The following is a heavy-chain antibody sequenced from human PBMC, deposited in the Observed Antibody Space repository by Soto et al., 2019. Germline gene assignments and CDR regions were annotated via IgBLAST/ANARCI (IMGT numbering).Heavy chain of an antibody. V-gene: IGHV5-51*01. CDR2: MSPGNSDI. CDR3: ARQRRTSASPVF. CDR1: GYTFNTYW. D-gene: IGHD4-17*01. Sequence: GDSLKISCRGFGYTFNTYWIGWVRQMPGKGLEWMGVMSPGNSDIRYSPAFQGQVSISADTSISTAYLLWSLLKTSDSGMYDCARQRRTSASPVFWGQGTLVAVSS. J-gene: IGHJ4*01.